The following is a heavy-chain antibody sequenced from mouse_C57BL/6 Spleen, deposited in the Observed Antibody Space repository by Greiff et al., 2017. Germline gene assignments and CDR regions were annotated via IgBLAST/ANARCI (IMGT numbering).Heavy chain of an antibody. CDR3: ARDSSGPWFAY. Sequence: EVKLQESGPGLVKPSQSLSLTCSVTGYSITSGYYWKWIRQFPGNKLEWMGYISYDGSNNYNPSLKNRISITRDTSKNQFFLKLNSVTTEDTATYYCARDSSGPWFAYWGQGTLVTVSA. CDR1: GYSITSGYY. V-gene: IGHV3-6*01. J-gene: IGHJ3*01. CDR2: ISYDGSN. D-gene: IGHD3-2*02.